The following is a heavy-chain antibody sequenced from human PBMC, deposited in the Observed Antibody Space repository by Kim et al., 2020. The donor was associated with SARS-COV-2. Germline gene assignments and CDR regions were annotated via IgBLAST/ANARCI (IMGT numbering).Heavy chain of an antibody. V-gene: IGHV1-3*01. Sequence: ASVKVSCKASGYTFTSYAMHWVRQAPGQRLEWMGWINAGNGNTKYSQKFQGRVTITRDTSASTAYMELSSLRSEDTAVYYCARVPDSSCYYPVFDYWGQGTLVTVSS. CDR2: INAGNGNT. J-gene: IGHJ4*02. D-gene: IGHD3-22*01. CDR3: ARVPDSSCYYPVFDY. CDR1: GYTFTSYA.